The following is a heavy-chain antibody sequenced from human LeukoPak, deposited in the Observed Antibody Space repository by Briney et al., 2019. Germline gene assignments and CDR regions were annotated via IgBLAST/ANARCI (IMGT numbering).Heavy chain of an antibody. CDR3: AREAEADEGEPAIKGLDP. D-gene: IGHD2-21*02. CDR1: GFNVSSNY. J-gene: IGHJ5*02. V-gene: IGHV3-53*01. Sequence: GGSLRLSCAASGFNVSSNYMNWVRQAPGKGLEWVSVIYSGGSTYYADSVKGRFTISRDNSKNTLFLQMNSLRDEDTAVYYCAREAEADEGEPAIKGLDPWGQGTLVTVSS. CDR2: IYSGGST.